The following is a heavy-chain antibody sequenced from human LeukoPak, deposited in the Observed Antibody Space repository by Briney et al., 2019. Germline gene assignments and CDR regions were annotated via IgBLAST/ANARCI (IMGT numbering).Heavy chain of an antibody. CDR1: GHTFTNYY. Sequence: ASVKVSCKASGHTFTNYYMHWVRQAPGQGLEWMGIINPSAGTTTYAQKFQGRVTMTRDTSTSTVYMELSSLRSEDTAVYYCAREGDENSSSWSWFDPWGQGTLVTVSS. CDR3: AREGDENSSSWSWFDP. CDR2: INPSAGTT. V-gene: IGHV1-46*01. J-gene: IGHJ5*02. D-gene: IGHD6-13*01.